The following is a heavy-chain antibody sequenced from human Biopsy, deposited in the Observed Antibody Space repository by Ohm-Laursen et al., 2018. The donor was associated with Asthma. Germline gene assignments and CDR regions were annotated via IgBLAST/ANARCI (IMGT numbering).Heavy chain of an antibody. D-gene: IGHD6-13*01. Sequence: SETLSLTCSLSSGSGGYMRSGNYYWGWIRQPPGKGLEWIGSIYYSGTTYYNPSLESRVTVSAGTSKNQFSLKLTSVTAADTAVYYCVRGSSSRHHGPFHYYYGLDVWGQGTTATVSS. CDR1: SGSGGYMRSGNYY. CDR2: IYYSGTT. J-gene: IGHJ6*02. CDR3: VRGSSSRHHGPFHYYYGLDV. V-gene: IGHV4-39*01.